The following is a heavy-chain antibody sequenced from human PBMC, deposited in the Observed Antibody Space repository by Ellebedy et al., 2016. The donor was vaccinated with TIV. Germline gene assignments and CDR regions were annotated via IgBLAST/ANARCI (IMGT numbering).Heavy chain of an antibody. CDR1: GGSISSGGYS. CDR2: IYHSGST. J-gene: IGHJ6*03. V-gene: IGHV4-30-2*01. D-gene: IGHD2-8*02. Sequence: SETLSLTXAVSGGSISSGGYSWSWIRQPPGKGLEWIGYIYHSGSTYYNPSLKSRVTISVDRSKNQFSLKLSSVTAADTAVYYCARGGFWSPYYMDVWGKGTTVTVSS. CDR3: ARGGFWSPYYMDV.